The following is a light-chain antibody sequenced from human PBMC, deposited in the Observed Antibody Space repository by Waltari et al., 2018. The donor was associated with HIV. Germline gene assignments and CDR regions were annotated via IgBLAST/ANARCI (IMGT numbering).Light chain of an antibody. CDR3: HTWGPGIQV. CDR2: VTSGGGH. J-gene: IGLJ2*01. CDR1: SGPTNYA. Sequence: QVVLTQSPSASASLGASVKLTCTLSSGPTNYAIAWHHQKPGQGPRCLKKVTSGGGHIKGAGVHERFSGASSAAERYLTISSLQSDDEADYCWHTWGPGIQVFGGGTKLTVL. V-gene: IGLV4-69*01.